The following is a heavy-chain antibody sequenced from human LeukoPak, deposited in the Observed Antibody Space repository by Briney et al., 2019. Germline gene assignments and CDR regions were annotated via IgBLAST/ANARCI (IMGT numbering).Heavy chain of an antibody. CDR2: IYYSGNT. Sequence: TSETLSLTCTVSGGSISSGGYYWSWIRQHPGKGLEWIGYIYYSGNTYYNPSLKSRVTISVDTSKNQFSLKLSSVTAADTAVYYCARGSSGWLRFDYWGQGTLVTVSS. J-gene: IGHJ4*02. CDR3: ARGSSGWLRFDY. CDR1: GGSISSGGYY. V-gene: IGHV4-31*03. D-gene: IGHD6-19*01.